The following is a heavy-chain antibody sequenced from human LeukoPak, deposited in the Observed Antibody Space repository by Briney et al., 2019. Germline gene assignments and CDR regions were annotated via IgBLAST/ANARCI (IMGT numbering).Heavy chain of an antibody. CDR1: GGTFSSYA. Sequence: SVKVSCKSSGGTFSSYAISWVRQAPGQGLEWMGGIIPIFGTANYAQKFQGRVTITAEESTSTAYMELSSLRSEDPAVYYRARSALGYRNSPPPDYWGQGTLVPVSS. V-gene: IGHV1-69*13. CDR3: ARSALGYRNSPPPDY. D-gene: IGHD4-11*01. J-gene: IGHJ4*02. CDR2: IIPIFGTA.